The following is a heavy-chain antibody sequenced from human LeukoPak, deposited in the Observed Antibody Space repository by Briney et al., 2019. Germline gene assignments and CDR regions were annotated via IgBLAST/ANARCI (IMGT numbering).Heavy chain of an antibody. V-gene: IGHV3-23*01. CDR2: FGGSGGGT. J-gene: IGHJ4*02. CDR1: GFTFSSYS. Sequence: PGGSLRLSCAASGFTFSSYSMSWVRQAPGKGLEWVSTFGGSGGGTYYADSVKGRFTISRDNAKNSLYLQMNSLRVEDTAVYYCARGPPYGGSGYYFDSWGQGALVTVSS. CDR3: ARGPPYGGSGYYFDS. D-gene: IGHD3-22*01.